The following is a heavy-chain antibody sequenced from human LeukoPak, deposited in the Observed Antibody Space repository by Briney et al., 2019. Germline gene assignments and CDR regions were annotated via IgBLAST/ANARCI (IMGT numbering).Heavy chain of an antibody. J-gene: IGHJ3*02. CDR3: ARAPGGYGSGSRGAFDI. V-gene: IGHV4-34*01. D-gene: IGHD3-10*01. CDR2: INHSGST. Sequence: PSETLSLTCAVYGGSFSGYYWGWIRQPPGKGLEWIGEINHSGSTNYNPSLKSRVTISVDTSKNQFSLKLSSVTAADTAVYYCARAPGGYGSGSRGAFDIWGQGTMVTVSS. CDR1: GGSFSGYY.